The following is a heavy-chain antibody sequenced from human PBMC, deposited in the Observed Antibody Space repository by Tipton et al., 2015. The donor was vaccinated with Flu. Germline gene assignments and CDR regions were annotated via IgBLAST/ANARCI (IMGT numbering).Heavy chain of an antibody. CDR3: ARGGGSCHRCYGMDV. D-gene: IGHD2-15*01. Sequence: SLRLSCAASGFTFSSYEMNWVRQAPGKGLEWVSYISSSGSTIYYADSVKGRFTISRDNAKNSLYLQMNSLRAEDTAVYYCARGGGSCHRCYGMDVWGQGTTVTVSS. J-gene: IGHJ6*02. CDR1: GFTFSSYE. V-gene: IGHV3-48*03. CDR2: ISSSGSTI.